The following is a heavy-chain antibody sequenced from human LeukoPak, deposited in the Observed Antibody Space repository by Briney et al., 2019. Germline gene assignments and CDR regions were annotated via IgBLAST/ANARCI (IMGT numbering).Heavy chain of an antibody. V-gene: IGHV3-23*01. CDR1: GFTFSNYA. Sequence: GGSLRLSCAASGFTFSNYALTWVRQAPGKELEWVSATTGSGASTYYADSVKGRFTISRDNSKNTLYLQMNSLRAEDTAVYSCAKGAGFSSSWYFDYWGQGTLVTVSS. CDR2: TTGSGAST. CDR3: AKGAGFSSSWYFDY. J-gene: IGHJ4*02. D-gene: IGHD6-13*01.